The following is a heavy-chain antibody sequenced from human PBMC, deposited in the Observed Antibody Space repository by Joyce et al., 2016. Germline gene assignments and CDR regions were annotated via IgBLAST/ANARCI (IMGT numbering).Heavy chain of an antibody. V-gene: IGHV3-23*01. CDR2: VRASGGRT. CDR1: GFAFKSYA. D-gene: IGHD3-3*01. CDR3: AKDRGVFLGYYFES. J-gene: IGHJ4*02. Sequence: EVQILESGGDLVQPGGSLRLSCAASGFAFKSYAMSWVRQAPGKGLEWVSSVRASGGRTDHAESVKGRFTISRDNFNNTVYLQMNSLRAEDTATYYCAKDRGVFLGYYFESWGQGTLVIVSS.